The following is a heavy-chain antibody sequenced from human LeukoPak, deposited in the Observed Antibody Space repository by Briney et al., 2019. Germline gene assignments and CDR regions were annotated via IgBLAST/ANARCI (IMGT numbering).Heavy chain of an antibody. CDR2: IYYSGST. D-gene: IGHD2-15*01. J-gene: IGHJ4*02. Sequence: PSETLSLTCTVSGGSISSYYWSWIRQPPGKGLEWIGYIYYSGSTSYNPSLKSRVTISVDTSKNQFSLKLSSVTAADTAVYYCARGGRLAYWGQGTLVTVSS. CDR3: ARGGRLAY. CDR1: GGSISSYY. V-gene: IGHV4-59*01.